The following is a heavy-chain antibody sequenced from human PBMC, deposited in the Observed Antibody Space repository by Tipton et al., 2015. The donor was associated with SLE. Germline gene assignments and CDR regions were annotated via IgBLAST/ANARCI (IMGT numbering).Heavy chain of an antibody. D-gene: IGHD6-19*01. CDR3: ARGEVAGVFDY. Sequence: TLSLTCTVSGGSISSYYWSWIRQPPGKGLEWIGYIHYSGSTYYNPSLKSRVTISVDTSKNQFSLKLSSVTAADTAVYYCARGEVAGVFDYWGQGTLVTVSS. V-gene: IGHV4-59*12. CDR2: IHYSGST. CDR1: GGSISSYY. J-gene: IGHJ4*02.